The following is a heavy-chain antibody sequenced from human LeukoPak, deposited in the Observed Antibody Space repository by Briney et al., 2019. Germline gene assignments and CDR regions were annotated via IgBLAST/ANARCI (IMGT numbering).Heavy chain of an antibody. CDR2: IWYDGSNK. CDR1: GFTFSSYG. J-gene: IGHJ4*02. CDR3: ARAGSCSQADY. V-gene: IGHV3-33*01. D-gene: IGHD2-15*01. Sequence: GGSLRLSCAASGFTFSSYGMHWVRQAPGKGVEWVAVIWYDGSNKYYADSVKGRFTISRDNSKNTLYLQMNSLRAEDTAVYYCARAGSCSQADYWGQGTLVTVSS.